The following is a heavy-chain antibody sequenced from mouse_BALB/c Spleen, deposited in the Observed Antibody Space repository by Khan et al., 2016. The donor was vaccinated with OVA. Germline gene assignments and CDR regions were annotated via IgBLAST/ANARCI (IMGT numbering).Heavy chain of an antibody. CDR1: GYSITSDYA. Sequence: VQLQQSGPGLVKPSQSLSLTCTVTGYSITSDYARNWIRQFPGNKLEWMGYISYSGSTSYNPSLNSRISITRDTSKNPFFLQLNSVTTEDTATYCGAKKDGMDYWGQGTSVTVSS. V-gene: IGHV3-2*02. J-gene: IGHJ4*01. CDR2: ISYSGST. CDR3: AKKDGMDY. D-gene: IGHD2-3*01.